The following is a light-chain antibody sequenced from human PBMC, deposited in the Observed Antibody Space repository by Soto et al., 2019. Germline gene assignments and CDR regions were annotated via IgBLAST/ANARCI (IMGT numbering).Light chain of an antibody. CDR1: QSVSSNY. J-gene: IGKJ1*01. CDR3: LQYGGLPRT. Sequence: EIVLTQSPGTLSLSPGERATLSCRATQSVSSNYLAWYQQKSGQAPRLLIYGASSRATGIPDRFSGGGSGTDFTLTITRLEPEDLAVYFCLQYGGLPRTFGQGTKVDIK. CDR2: GAS. V-gene: IGKV3-20*01.